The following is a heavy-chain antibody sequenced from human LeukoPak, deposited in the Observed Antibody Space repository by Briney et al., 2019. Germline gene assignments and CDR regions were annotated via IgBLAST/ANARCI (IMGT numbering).Heavy chain of an antibody. Sequence: GGSLRLSCAASGFTFDDYVMHWVRQAPGKGLEWVSGISGNRGSIAYADSVKGRFTISRDNAKNSLYLQMNSLRAEDTAVYYCARGREPGYSSSWIYWGQGTLVTVSS. V-gene: IGHV3-9*01. J-gene: IGHJ4*02. CDR2: ISGNRGSI. CDR3: ARGREPGYSSSWIY. CDR1: GFTFDDYV. D-gene: IGHD6-13*01.